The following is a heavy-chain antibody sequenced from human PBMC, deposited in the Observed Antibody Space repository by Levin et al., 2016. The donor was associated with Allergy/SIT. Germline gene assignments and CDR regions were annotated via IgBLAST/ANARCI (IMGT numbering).Heavy chain of an antibody. J-gene: IGHJ6*02. V-gene: IGHV4-59*12. Sequence: SETLSLTCTVSGGSISSYYWNWIRQPPGKGLEWIGYIYYSGSANYNPSLKSRVTISVDTSKNQFSLQLSSVTAADTAVYYCAKVDTAMVGMDVWGQGTTVTVSS. CDR2: IYYSGSA. CDR3: AKVDTAMVGMDV. CDR1: GGSISSYY. D-gene: IGHD5-18*01.